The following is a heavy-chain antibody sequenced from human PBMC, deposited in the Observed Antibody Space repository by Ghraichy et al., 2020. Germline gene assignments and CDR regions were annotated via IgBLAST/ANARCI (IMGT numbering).Heavy chain of an antibody. D-gene: IGHD4-11*01. CDR1: GGSISSYY. V-gene: IGHV4-59*08. CDR2: IYYSGST. CDR3: ARQLHRAPTYYYYGMDV. Sequence: SQTLSLTCAVSGGSISSYYWSWIRQPPGKGLEWIGYIYYSGSTNYNPSLKSRVTISVDTSKNQFSLKLSSVTAADTAVYYCARQLHRAPTYYYYGMDVWGQGTTVTVSS. J-gene: IGHJ6*02.